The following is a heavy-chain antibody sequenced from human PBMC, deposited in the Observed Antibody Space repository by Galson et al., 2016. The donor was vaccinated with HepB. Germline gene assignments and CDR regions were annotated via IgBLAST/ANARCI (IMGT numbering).Heavy chain of an antibody. J-gene: IGHJ4*02. CDR1: GDSVSSGSYY. V-gene: IGHV4-61*01. D-gene: IGHD3-10*01. CDR2: IYYTGSA. Sequence: SETLSLTCTVSGDSVSSGSYYWSWIRQPPGKGPEWIGYIYYTGSATYSTSLKSRVTISADTSKNQFSLKFTSVTTADTAVYHCARVGYYGSVRAYYFDYWGQGILVTVSS. CDR3: ARVGYYGSVRAYYFDY.